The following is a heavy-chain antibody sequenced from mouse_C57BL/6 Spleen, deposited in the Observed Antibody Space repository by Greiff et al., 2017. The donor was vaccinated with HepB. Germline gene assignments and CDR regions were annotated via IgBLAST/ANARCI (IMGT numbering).Heavy chain of an antibody. J-gene: IGHJ3*01. CDR2: IDPSDSYT. Sequence: VQLQQPGAELVMPGASVKLSCKASGYTFTSYWMHWVKQRPGQGLEWIGEIDPSDSYTNYNQKFKGKSTLTVDKSSSTAYMQLSSLTSEDSAVYYCATGLPLAYWGQGTLVTVSA. D-gene: IGHD2-4*01. V-gene: IGHV1-69*01. CDR3: ATGLPLAY. CDR1: GYTFTSYW.